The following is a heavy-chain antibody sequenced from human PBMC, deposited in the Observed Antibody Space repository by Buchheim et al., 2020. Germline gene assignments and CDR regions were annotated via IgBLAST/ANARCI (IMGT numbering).Heavy chain of an antibody. V-gene: IGHV4-31*03. D-gene: IGHD1-7*01. Sequence: QVQLQESGPGLVKPSQTLSLTCTVSGGSISSGGYYWSWIRQHPGKGLEWIGYIYYSGSTYYNPSLKSRVTISVDTSKNQFSLKLSSVTAADTAVYYCARSDRITGTTRGMVYRYYYYYMDVWGKGTT. J-gene: IGHJ6*03. CDR3: ARSDRITGTTRGMVYRYYYYYMDV. CDR1: GGSISSGGYY. CDR2: IYYSGST.